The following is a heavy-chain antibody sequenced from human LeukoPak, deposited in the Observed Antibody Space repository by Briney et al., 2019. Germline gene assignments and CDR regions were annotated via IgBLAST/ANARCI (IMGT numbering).Heavy chain of an antibody. CDR3: ARAYSYGYSSWFDP. V-gene: IGHV1-69*06. CDR2: IILMFGTA. Sequence: SVTVSFTASGGTLSSYAISGVRPAPGQGREGMGGIILMFGTANYAQKFQGRVTITADKSTSTAYMELSSLRAEDTAVYYCARAYSYGYSSWFDPWGQGTLVTVSS. CDR1: GGTLSSYA. J-gene: IGHJ5*02. D-gene: IGHD5-18*01.